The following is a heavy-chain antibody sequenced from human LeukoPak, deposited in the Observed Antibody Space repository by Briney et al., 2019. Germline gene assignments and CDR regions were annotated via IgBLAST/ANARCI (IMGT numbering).Heavy chain of an antibody. J-gene: IGHJ5*02. Sequence: GGSLRLSCAASGFTLSSYWMQWVRQAPGKGLVWVSRIDNDGSGTTYADSVKGRFTISRDNAKNTLYLQMNSLRAEDTAVYYCARDQDGPGATVDHWGQGTLVTVSS. V-gene: IGHV3-74*01. D-gene: IGHD1-26*01. CDR3: ARDQDGPGATVDH. CDR2: IDNDGSGT. CDR1: GFTLSSYW.